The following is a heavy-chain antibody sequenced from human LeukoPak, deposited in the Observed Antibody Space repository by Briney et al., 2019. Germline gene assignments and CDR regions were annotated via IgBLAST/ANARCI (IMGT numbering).Heavy chain of an antibody. V-gene: IGHV3-7*01. Sequence: GGSLRLSCSASGFTFTDYWMSWVRQAPGGGLEWVANINQAGTGKYYLDSLTGRFSISRDNTRNSLFLQMHSLRADDTAVYYCARDRGSSAGSAFWGQGTRVTVSS. CDR3: ARDRGSSAGSAF. CDR2: INQAGTGK. CDR1: GFTFTDYW. D-gene: IGHD3-10*01. J-gene: IGHJ4*02.